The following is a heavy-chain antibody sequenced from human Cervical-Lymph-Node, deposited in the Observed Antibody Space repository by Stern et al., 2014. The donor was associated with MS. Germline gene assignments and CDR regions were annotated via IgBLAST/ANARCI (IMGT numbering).Heavy chain of an antibody. CDR2: ISSSSSYI. CDR1: GFTFSSYS. V-gene: IGHV3-21*01. J-gene: IGHJ6*02. D-gene: IGHD1-14*01. Sequence: VQLVESGGGLVKPGGSLRLSCAASGFTFSSYSMNWVRQAPGKGLEWVSSISSSSSYIYYADSVKGRFTISRDNAKNSLYLQMNSLRAEDTAVYYCARSGIYYYGMDVWGQGTTVTVSS. CDR3: ARSGIYYYGMDV.